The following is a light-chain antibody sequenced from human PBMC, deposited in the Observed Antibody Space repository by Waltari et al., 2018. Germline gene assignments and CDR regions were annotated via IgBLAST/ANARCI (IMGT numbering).Light chain of an antibody. CDR3: SSYAGSSVWV. CDR1: SSDIGNYDY. Sequence: QSALTQPPSASGSPGQSVTISCPGSSSDIGNYDYVPWYQQRPDKAPELMIYEVTKRPSGVPDRFSGSKSGNTASLTVSGLQAADEADYYCSSYAGSSVWVFGGGTKLTVV. V-gene: IGLV2-8*01. CDR2: EVT. J-gene: IGLJ3*02.